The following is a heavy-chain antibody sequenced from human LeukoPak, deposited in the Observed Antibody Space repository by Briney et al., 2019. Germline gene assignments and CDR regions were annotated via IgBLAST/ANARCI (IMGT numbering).Heavy chain of an antibody. CDR1: GFTFSNYW. D-gene: IGHD3-22*01. CDR2: INSDGSST. V-gene: IGHV3-74*01. CDR3: AVDSSGYWAFDY. Sequence: PGGSPRLSCAASGFTFSNYWMHWVRQAPGKGLVWVSGINSDGSSTSYADSVEGRFTISRDNAKNTLYLQMNSLRAEDTAVYYCAVDSSGYWAFDYWGQGTLVTVSS. J-gene: IGHJ4*02.